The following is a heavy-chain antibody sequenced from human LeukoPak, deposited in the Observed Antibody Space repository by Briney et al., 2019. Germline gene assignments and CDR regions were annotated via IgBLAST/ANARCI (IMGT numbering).Heavy chain of an antibody. D-gene: IGHD3-10*01. J-gene: IGHJ3*02. V-gene: IGHV1-46*03. CDR2: INPSGGST. CDR1: GYTFTSYY. Sequence: GASMKVSCKASGYTFTSYYMHWVRQAPGQGLEWMGIINPSGGSTSYAQKYQGRVTMTRDTSTSTVYMELSSLSSEDTAVYYCARDFGEFDAFDIWGQGTMVTVSS. CDR3: ARDFGEFDAFDI.